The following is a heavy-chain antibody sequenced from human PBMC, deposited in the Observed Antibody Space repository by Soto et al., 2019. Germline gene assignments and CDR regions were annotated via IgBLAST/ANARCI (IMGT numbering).Heavy chain of an antibody. CDR2: INAGSGDT. CDR3: ASGNFLYYFDY. Sequence: QVQLVQSGAEVKKPGASVKLSCKASGHTFSNYALHWVRQAPGQRLEWMGWINAGSGDTKYSQKFQGRVTITRDTSASTAYMELSSLRSEDTAVYYCASGNFLYYFDYWGQGTLVTVSS. J-gene: IGHJ4*02. D-gene: IGHD1-7*01. CDR1: GHTFSNYA. V-gene: IGHV1-3*01.